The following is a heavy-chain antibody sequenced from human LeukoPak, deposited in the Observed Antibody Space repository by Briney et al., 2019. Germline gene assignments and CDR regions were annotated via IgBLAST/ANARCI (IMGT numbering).Heavy chain of an antibody. J-gene: IGHJ2*01. D-gene: IGHD1-26*01. CDR2: ISWNSGSI. CDR3: AKGRSWADWYFDL. Sequence: TGGSLRLSCAASGFTFDDYAMHWVRQAPGKGLEWVSGISWNSGSIGYADSVKGRFTISRDNAKNSLYLQMNSLRAEDTALYYCAKGRSWADWYFDLWGRGTLVTVSS. CDR1: GFTFDDYA. V-gene: IGHV3-9*01.